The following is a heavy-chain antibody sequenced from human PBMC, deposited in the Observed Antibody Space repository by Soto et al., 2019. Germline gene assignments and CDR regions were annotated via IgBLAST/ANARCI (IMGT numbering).Heavy chain of an antibody. CDR3: AKSREFDF. Sequence: SETLSLTCGVSGGSLSGATYSWNWIRQPPGKGLEWIGYIFPSGTTYYNPSLKSRVTISIDVSKNQFSLSLRSLTAADTAVYYCAKSREFDFWGQGTLVSVSS. CDR1: GGSLSGATYS. CDR2: IFPSGTT. J-gene: IGHJ4*02. V-gene: IGHV4-30-2*01.